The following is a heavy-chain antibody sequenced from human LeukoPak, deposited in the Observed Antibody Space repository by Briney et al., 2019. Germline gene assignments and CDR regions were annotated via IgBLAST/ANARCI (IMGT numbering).Heavy chain of an antibody. CDR2: MKQDGSEK. CDR1: GFTFNTYW. J-gene: IGHJ4*02. D-gene: IGHD5-18*01. CDR3: ARSASESEYTNMDY. V-gene: IGHV3-7*02. Sequence: GGSLRLSWAASGFTFNTYWTTSVRQAPGKGLEGVANMKQDGSEKNYVDSVKGRFTISRDNDKNSLYLQMNSLRAEDTAVYYCARSASESEYTNMDYWGQGTLVTVSS.